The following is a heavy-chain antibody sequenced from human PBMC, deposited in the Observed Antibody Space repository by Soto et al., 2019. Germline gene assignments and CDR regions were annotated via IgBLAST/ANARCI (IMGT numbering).Heavy chain of an antibody. J-gene: IGHJ3*02. CDR3: ARATSGWYKDAFDI. Sequence: QVQLVESGGGVVQPGRSLRLSCAASGFTFSSYAMHWVHQAPGKGLEWVAVISYDGGNKYYADSVRGRFTISRDNSKNTLYLQMNSLRAEDTAVYYCARATSGWYKDAFDIWGQGTMVIVSS. CDR2: ISYDGGNK. V-gene: IGHV3-30-3*01. D-gene: IGHD6-19*01. CDR1: GFTFSSYA.